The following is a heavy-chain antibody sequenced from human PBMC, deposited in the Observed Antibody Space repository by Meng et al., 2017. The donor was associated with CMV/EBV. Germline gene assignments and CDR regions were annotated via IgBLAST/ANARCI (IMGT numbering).Heavy chain of an antibody. CDR2: IYWNDDK. CDR1: GFSLSTSGVG. J-gene: IGHJ6*02. V-gene: IGHV2-5*01. D-gene: IGHD6-19*01. CDR3: VHQDQWLAPSYGMDV. Sequence: SGPTLVKPTQTLTLTCTFSGFSLSTSGVGVGWIRQPPGKALEWLALIYWNDDKRYSPSLKSRLTITKDTSKNQVVLTMTNMDPVDTATYYCVHQDQWLAPSYGMDVWGQGTTVTVSS.